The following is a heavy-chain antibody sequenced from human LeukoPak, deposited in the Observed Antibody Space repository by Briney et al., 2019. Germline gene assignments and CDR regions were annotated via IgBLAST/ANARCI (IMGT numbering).Heavy chain of an antibody. CDR3: ARLSGKQWLVGPQNWFDP. Sequence: PSEAPSLTCAVYGGSFSGYYWSWIRQPPGKGLEWIGEINHSGSTNYNPSLKSRVTISVDTSKNQFSLKLSSVTAADTAVYYCARLSGKQWLVGPQNWFDPWGQGTLVTVSS. V-gene: IGHV4-34*01. CDR2: INHSGST. D-gene: IGHD6-19*01. CDR1: GGSFSGYY. J-gene: IGHJ5*02.